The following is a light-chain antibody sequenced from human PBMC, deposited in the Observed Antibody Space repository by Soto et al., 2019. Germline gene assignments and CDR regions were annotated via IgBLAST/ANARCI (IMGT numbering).Light chain of an antibody. CDR3: QQLNSYPLT. CDR2: AAS. Sequence: DIQMTQSPSSLSASVGDRVTITCRASQNISSYLNWYQQKPGKAPKVLIYAASTLQSGVPSRFSGSGSGTDFTLTISSLQPEDFATYYCQQLNSYPLTFGGGTKVDIK. J-gene: IGKJ4*01. V-gene: IGKV1-39*01. CDR1: QNISSY.